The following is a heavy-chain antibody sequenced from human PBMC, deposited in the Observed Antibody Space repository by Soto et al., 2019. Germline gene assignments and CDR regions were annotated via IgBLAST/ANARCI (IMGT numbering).Heavy chain of an antibody. Sequence: PSETLSLTCTVSGGSISSYYWSWIRQPPGKGLEWIGYIYYSGSTNYNPSLKSRITISVDKSTSTAYMELSSLRSEDTAVYYCARDGHNNWNDLYWFDPWGQGTLVTVSS. CDR1: GGSISSYY. D-gene: IGHD1-1*01. CDR3: ARDGHNNWNDLYWFDP. J-gene: IGHJ5*02. CDR2: IYYSGST. V-gene: IGHV4-59*01.